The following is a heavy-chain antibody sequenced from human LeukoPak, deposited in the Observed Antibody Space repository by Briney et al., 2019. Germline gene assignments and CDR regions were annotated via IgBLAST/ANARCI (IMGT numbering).Heavy chain of an antibody. V-gene: IGHV5-51*01. CDR2: IYPGDSDT. Sequence: GESLKISCKGSEYSFSTYWIAWVRQMPGKGLEWMGIIYPGDSDTRYSPSFQGQVTISADKSISTAYLQWSSLKASDTAMYYCARHRDYGDYPETYWGQGTLVTVSS. D-gene: IGHD4-17*01. J-gene: IGHJ4*02. CDR3: ARHRDYGDYPETY. CDR1: EYSFSTYW.